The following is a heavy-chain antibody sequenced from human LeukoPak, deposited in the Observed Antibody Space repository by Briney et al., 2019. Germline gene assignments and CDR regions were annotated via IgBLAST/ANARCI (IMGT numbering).Heavy chain of an antibody. D-gene: IGHD3-16*02. CDR3: ARVGMITFGGVIVFDY. CDR2: IYYSGST. V-gene: IGHV4-61*01. CDR1: GGSVSSSSDY. Sequence: SETLSLTCTVSGGSVSSSSDYWNWIRQPPGKGLEWIGYIYYSGSTNYNPSLKSRVTISVDTSQNQFSLKLNSVTAADTAVYYCARVGMITFGGVIVFDYWGQGTLVTVSS. J-gene: IGHJ4*02.